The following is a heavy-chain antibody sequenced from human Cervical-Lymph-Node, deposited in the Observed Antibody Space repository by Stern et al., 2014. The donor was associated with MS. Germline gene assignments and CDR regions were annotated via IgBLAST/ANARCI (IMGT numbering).Heavy chain of an antibody. CDR1: GFTFSDSP. Sequence: EVQLVESGGGLVQPGGSLKLSCAASGFTFSDSPMHWVRQASGKGLEWVGRIRSKANKDATAYAASVKGRFTISRDDSKNTAYLQMNSLKTEDTAVYYCTRLRREAVAGIDYYYYGMDVWGQGTTVTVAS. CDR2: IRSKANKDAT. J-gene: IGHJ6*02. D-gene: IGHD6-19*01. CDR3: TRLRREAVAGIDYYYYGMDV. V-gene: IGHV3-73*02.